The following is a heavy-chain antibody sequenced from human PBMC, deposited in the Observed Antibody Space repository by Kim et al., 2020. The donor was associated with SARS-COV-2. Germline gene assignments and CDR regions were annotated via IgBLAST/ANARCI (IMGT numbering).Heavy chain of an antibody. Sequence: SETLSLTCTVSGGSVSSGSYFWSWIRQPPGKGLEWIGYIYYSGNTYYNPSLKSRVTMSVDTSKNQFSLKLRSVTAADTAVYYCARAPNDFWSGYPYYFDYWGQGTLVTVSS. CDR1: GGSVSSGSYF. V-gene: IGHV4-61*01. CDR3: ARAPNDFWSGYPYYFDY. D-gene: IGHD3-3*01. J-gene: IGHJ4*02. CDR2: IYYSGNT.